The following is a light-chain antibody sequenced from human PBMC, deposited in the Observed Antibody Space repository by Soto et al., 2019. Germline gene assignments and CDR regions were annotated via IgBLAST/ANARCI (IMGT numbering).Light chain of an antibody. CDR2: KVS. J-gene: IGKJ1*01. Sequence: DVVMPQSPLSLPVSLGQPASISCRSSQSLIHSDGDTYLNWFQQRPGQSPRRLIYKVSDRDSGVPDRFGGSGSGTDFTRKISRVEAEDVGVYYCMQGTHWPWTFGQGTEVEIK. V-gene: IGKV2-30*02. CDR1: QSLIHSDGDTY. CDR3: MQGTHWPWT.